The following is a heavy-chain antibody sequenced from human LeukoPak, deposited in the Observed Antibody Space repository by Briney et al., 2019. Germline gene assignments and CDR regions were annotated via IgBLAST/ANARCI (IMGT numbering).Heavy chain of an antibody. CDR2: IYPGNSDT. V-gene: IGHV5-51*01. CDR1: GYSFTSYW. Sequence: GESLKISCKCSGYSFTSYWICWVRQMPGKGLEWMGIIYPGNSDTRYSPSFQGQVTISADKSISTAYLQWSSLKASDTAMYYCARQIAVAGTQDYWGQGTLVTVSS. CDR3: ARQIAVAGTQDY. D-gene: IGHD6-19*01. J-gene: IGHJ4*02.